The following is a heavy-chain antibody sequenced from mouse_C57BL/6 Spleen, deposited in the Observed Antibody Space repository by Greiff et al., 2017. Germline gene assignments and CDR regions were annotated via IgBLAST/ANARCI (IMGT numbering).Heavy chain of an antibody. CDR2: IDPSDSYT. D-gene: IGHD4-1*02. Sequence: VKLQQPGAELVKPGASVKLSCKASGYTFTSYWMQWVKQRPGQGLEWIGEIDPSDSYTNYNQKFKGKATLTVDTSSSTAYMQLSSLTSEDSAVYYCARSNWAGDYWGQGTTLTVSS. V-gene: IGHV1-50*01. J-gene: IGHJ2*01. CDR1: GYTFTSYW. CDR3: ARSNWAGDY.